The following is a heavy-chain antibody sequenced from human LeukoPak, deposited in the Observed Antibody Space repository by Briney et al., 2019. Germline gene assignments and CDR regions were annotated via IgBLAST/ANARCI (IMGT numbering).Heavy chain of an antibody. J-gene: IGHJ3*02. CDR1: GGSISSSNW. CDR3: ARLDYSNYSTAFDI. Sequence: SGTLSLTCAVSGGSISSSNWWSWVRQPPGKGLEWIGEIYHSGSTNYNPSLKSRVTISVDKSKNQFSLKLSSVTAADTAVYYCARLDYSNYSTAFDIWGQGAMVTVSS. CDR2: IYHSGST. V-gene: IGHV4-4*02. D-gene: IGHD4-11*01.